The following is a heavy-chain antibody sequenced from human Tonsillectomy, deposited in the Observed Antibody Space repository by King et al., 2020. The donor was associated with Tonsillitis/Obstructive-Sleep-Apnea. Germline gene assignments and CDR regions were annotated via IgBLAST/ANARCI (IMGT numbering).Heavy chain of an antibody. J-gene: IGHJ5*02. V-gene: IGHV4-34*01. D-gene: IGHD3-9*01. Sequence: VQLQQWGAGLLKPSEPLSLRCGVYGGSFTGYYWSWLRQPPGKGLEWIGEINHRGGTNYNPSLKSRVAMSLDTSKNQFSLRLNSVTAADTAVYYCARDIPPDPWGQGTLVTVSS. CDR1: GGSFTGYY. CDR2: INHRGGT. CDR3: ARDIPPDP.